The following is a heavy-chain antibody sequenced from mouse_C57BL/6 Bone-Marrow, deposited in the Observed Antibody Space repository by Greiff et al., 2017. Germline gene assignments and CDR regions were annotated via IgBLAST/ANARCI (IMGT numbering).Heavy chain of an antibody. CDR3: AREGLRAWFAY. D-gene: IGHD2-4*01. CDR1: GFTFSSYA. CDR2: ISDGGSYT. Sequence: EVQGVESGGGLVKPGGSLKLSCAASGFTFSSYAMSWVRQTPEKRLEWVATISDGGSYTYYPDNVKGRFTISRDNAKNNLYLQMSHLKSEDTAMYYGAREGLRAWFAYWGQGTLVTVSA. J-gene: IGHJ3*01. V-gene: IGHV5-4*01.